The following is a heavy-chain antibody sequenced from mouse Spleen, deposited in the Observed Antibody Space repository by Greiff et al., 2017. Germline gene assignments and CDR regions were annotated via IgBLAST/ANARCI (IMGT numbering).Heavy chain of an antibody. J-gene: IGHJ2*01. D-gene: IGHD3-2*02. CDR1: GYAFSSSW. CDR2: IYPGDGDT. V-gene: IGHV1-82*01. Sequence: QVQLKESGPELVKPGASVKISCKASGYAFSSSWMNWVKQRPGKGLEWIGRIYPGDGDTNYNGKFKGKATLTADKSSSTAYMQLSSLTSEDSAVYFCASELRLPFFDYWGQGTTLTVSS. CDR3: ASELRLPFFDY.